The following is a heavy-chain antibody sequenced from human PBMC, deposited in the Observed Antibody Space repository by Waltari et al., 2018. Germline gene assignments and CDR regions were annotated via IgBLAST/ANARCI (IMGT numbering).Heavy chain of an antibody. V-gene: IGHV3-48*01. CDR2: VSSSSNTI. CDR3: ARWLAYGGIFFDY. Sequence: EVQLVESGGGLVQPGGSLRLSCAASGFTFSSYSMNWVRQAPGKGMGWVSYVSSSSNTIYYADSVKGRFTISRDNAKNSLYLQMNSLRAEDTAVYYCARWLAYGGIFFDYWGQGTLVTVSS. J-gene: IGHJ4*02. CDR1: GFTFSSYS. D-gene: IGHD2-15*01.